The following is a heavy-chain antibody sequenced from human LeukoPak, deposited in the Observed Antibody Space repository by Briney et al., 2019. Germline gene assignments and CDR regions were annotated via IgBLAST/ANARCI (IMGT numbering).Heavy chain of an antibody. V-gene: IGHV3-30*18. CDR3: AKPYYYGSRSYMDY. J-gene: IGHJ4*02. CDR2: ISYDGSNT. D-gene: IGHD3-10*01. CDR1: GFTFSSYG. Sequence: GRSLRLSCAASGFTFSSYGMHWARQAPGKGLEWVAVISYDGSNTYYADSVKGRFTISRDNSKNMLYLQMNSLRAEDTAVYYCAKPYYYGSRSYMDYWGQGTLVTVSS.